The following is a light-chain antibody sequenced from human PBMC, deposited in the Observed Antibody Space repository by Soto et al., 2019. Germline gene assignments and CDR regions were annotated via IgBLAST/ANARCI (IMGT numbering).Light chain of an antibody. CDR1: QSVRNY. CDR2: DAY. V-gene: IGKV3-11*01. Sequence: EIVLTQSPATVSVSPGESATLSCRASQSVRNYLAWYQQKPGQAPRLLIYDAYTRATGVAARFTGSGSATDFSLTITSLEPEDFAVYYCQQRAKWPSTFGPGTKVE. J-gene: IGKJ2*02. CDR3: QQRAKWPST.